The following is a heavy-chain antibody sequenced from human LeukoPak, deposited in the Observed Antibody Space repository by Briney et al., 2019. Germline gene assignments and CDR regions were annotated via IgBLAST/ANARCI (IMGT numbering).Heavy chain of an antibody. D-gene: IGHD3-3*01. V-gene: IGHV3-11*04. CDR2: ISRSGSTK. J-gene: IGHJ3*02. CDR3: ARVLSGFLYAFDI. Sequence: PGGSLRLSCAASGFTFSDYNMRWIRQAPGKGLEWVSSISRSGSTKYYADSVKGRFTISRDNSKNTLYLQMNSLRAEDTAVYYCARVLSGFLYAFDIWGQGTMVTVSS. CDR1: GFTFSDYN.